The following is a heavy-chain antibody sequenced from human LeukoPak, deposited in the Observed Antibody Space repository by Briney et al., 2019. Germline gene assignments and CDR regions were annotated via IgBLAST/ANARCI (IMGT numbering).Heavy chain of an antibody. CDR1: GFTFSSYE. V-gene: IGHV3-48*03. D-gene: IGHD6-13*01. J-gene: IGHJ6*03. Sequence: GGSLRLSCAASGFTFSSYEMNWVRQAPGKGLEWVSYISSSGSTIYYADSVKGRFTISRDNAKNSLYLQMNSLRAEDTAVYYCARDVAAAGYYYYYYMDVWGKGTTVTISS. CDR2: ISSSGSTI. CDR3: ARDVAAAGYYYYYYMDV.